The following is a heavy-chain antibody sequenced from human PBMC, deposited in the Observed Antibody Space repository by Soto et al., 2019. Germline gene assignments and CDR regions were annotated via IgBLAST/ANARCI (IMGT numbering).Heavy chain of an antibody. D-gene: IGHD2-15*01. CDR3: AREGCSGGSCYYGMDV. CDR2: IITIFGTA. Sequence: QVQLVQSGAEVKKPGSSVKVSCKASGGTFSSYAISWVRQAPGQGLEWMGGIITIFGTANYAQKFQGRVTITADESTSTAYMELSSLRSEDTAVYYCAREGCSGGSCYYGMDVWGQGTTVTVSS. J-gene: IGHJ6*02. CDR1: GGTFSSYA. V-gene: IGHV1-69*01.